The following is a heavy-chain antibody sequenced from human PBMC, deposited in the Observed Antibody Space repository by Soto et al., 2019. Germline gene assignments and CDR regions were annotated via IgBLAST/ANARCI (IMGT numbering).Heavy chain of an antibody. CDR1: GYTFTSYG. J-gene: IGHJ3*02. CDR2: ISAYNGNT. V-gene: IGHV1-18*01. Sequence: ASVKVSCKASGYTFTSYGISWVRQAPGQGLEWMGWISAYNGNTNYAQKLQGRVTMTTDTSTSTAYMELRSLRSDNTAVYYCARNGQYYYDSSGYYHDAFDIWGQGSMVIVSS. D-gene: IGHD3-22*01. CDR3: ARNGQYYYDSSGYYHDAFDI.